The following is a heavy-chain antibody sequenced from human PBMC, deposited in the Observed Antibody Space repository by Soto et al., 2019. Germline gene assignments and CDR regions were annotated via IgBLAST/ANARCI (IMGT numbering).Heavy chain of an antibody. CDR2: INSDGSTT. V-gene: IGHV3-74*01. CDR1: YW. D-gene: IGHD6-13*01. CDR3: SRLAGHSTGCTPFVL. Sequence: YWGHWVNKKKGKGLVWVSRINSDGSTTSHADSVKGRFTISRDNAKNTLYLQMNSLRAEDTAVYYCSRLAGHSTGCTPFVLWGQVTQVTVFS. J-gene: IGHJ4*02.